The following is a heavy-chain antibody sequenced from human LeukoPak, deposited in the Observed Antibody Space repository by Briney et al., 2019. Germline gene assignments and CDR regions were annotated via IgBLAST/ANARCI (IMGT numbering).Heavy chain of an antibody. J-gene: IGHJ5*02. CDR1: GFNFSSYW. Sequence: PGGSLRLSCAASGFNFSSYWMSWVRQAPGKGLEWVANINQDGGKKYYVDSVRGRFAISRDNAENSVYLQMNSLRAEDTAVYYCAKDREGIAAAGPGDWFDPWGQGTLVTVSS. V-gene: IGHV3-7*03. CDR3: AKDREGIAAAGPGDWFDP. CDR2: INQDGGKK. D-gene: IGHD6-13*01.